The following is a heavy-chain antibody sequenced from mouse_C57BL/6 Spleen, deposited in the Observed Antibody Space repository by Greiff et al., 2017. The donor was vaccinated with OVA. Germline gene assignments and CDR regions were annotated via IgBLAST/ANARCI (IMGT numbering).Heavy chain of an antibody. CDR1: GFTFSSYA. V-gene: IGHV5-9-1*02. D-gene: IGHD1-1*01. Sequence: DVMLVESGEGLVKPGGSLKLSCAASGFTFSSYAMSWVRQTPEKRLEWVAYISSGGDYIYFADTVKGRFTISSDHARNTLYLQMSSRKSEGTAMYYCTRGSIYCCGSSPPYAMEYWGQGPSVTVAS. CDR2: ISSGGDYI. CDR3: TRGSIYCCGSSPPYAMEY. J-gene: IGHJ4*01.